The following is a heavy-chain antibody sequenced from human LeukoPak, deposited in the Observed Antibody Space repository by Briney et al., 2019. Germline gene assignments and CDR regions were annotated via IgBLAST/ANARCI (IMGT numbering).Heavy chain of an antibody. D-gene: IGHD2-15*01. Sequence: SETLSLTCTVSGGSISSSSYYWGWIRQPPGKGLVWIGSIYYSGSTYYNPSLKSRVTISVDTSKNQFSLKLSSVTAADTAVYYCARKVVFDLWGRGTLVTVSS. CDR2: IYYSGST. V-gene: IGHV4-39*01. J-gene: IGHJ2*01. CDR3: ARKVVFDL. CDR1: GGSISSSSYY.